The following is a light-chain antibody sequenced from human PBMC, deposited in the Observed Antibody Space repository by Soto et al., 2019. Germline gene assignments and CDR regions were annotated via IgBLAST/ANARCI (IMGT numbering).Light chain of an antibody. CDR1: SSNIGAGYD. CDR3: QSYDSSLSGYV. Sequence: QSVLTQPPSVSGAPGRRVTISCTGSSSNIGAGYDIHGYQQLPGTAPKLLIYGNSNRPSGVPDRFSGSKSGTSASLAITGLQAEDEADYYCQSYDSSLSGYVFGTGTKLTVL. J-gene: IGLJ1*01. V-gene: IGLV1-40*01. CDR2: GNS.